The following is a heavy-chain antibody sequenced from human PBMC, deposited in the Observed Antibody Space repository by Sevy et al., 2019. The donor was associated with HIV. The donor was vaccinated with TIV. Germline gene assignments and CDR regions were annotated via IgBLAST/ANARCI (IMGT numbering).Heavy chain of an antibody. CDR1: GGSISSGGYY. CDR2: IYYSGST. D-gene: IGHD6-13*01. CDR3: ARDAPVPAARNGSSWSRYYYYGMDV. J-gene: IGHJ6*02. V-gene: IGHV4-31*03. Sequence: SETLSLTCTVSGGSISSGGYYWSWIRQHPGKGLEGIGYIYYSGSTYYNPSLKSRVTISVDTSKNQFSLKLGSVTAAATAVYYCARDAPVPAARNGSSWSRYYYYGMDVWGQGTTVTVSS.